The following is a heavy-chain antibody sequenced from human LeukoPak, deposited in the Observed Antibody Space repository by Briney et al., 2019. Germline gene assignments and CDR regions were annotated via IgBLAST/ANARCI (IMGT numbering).Heavy chain of an antibody. CDR3: AKMEGQRLYDFCMDV. J-gene: IGHJ6*03. D-gene: IGHD3-3*01. V-gene: IGHV3-23*01. Sequence: PGGSQSLSCADSGFSFRNYDMSRVRQAPGKGLEWVSAMSGCGYYTYYVESVKGRFTISRDNSKNTLYLHTNSLRADDTAVYYCAKMEGQRLYDFCMDVWGRGTTVTVS. CDR2: MSGCGYYT. CDR1: GFSFRNYD.